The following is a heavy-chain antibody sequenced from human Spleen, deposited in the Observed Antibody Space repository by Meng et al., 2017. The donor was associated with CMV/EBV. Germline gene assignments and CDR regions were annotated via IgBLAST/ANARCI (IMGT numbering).Heavy chain of an antibody. J-gene: IGHJ4*02. CDR2: ISGSGSNT. CDR3: AKDWSAVVLGAIRGLDY. Sequence: GESLKISCATSGFTFRNYAMSWVRQAPGKGLEWVSSISGSGSNTYYTDSVKGRFTISRDNSKNMLYLQMNSLRAEDTAVYYCAKDWSAVVLGAIRGLDYWGQGTLVTVSS. V-gene: IGHV3-23*01. D-gene: IGHD2-2*02. CDR1: GFTFRNYA.